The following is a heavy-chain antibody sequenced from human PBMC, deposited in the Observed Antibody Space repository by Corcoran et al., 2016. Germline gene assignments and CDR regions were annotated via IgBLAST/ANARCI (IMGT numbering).Heavy chain of an antibody. CDR2: IKSKTDGGTT. V-gene: IGHV3-15*01. J-gene: IGHJ3*02. Sequence: EVQLVESGGGLVKPGGSLRLSCAASGFTFSNAWMSWVRQAPGKGLEWVGRIKSKTDGGTTDYAAPVKGRFTISRDDSNNTQYLQMNSLKNEDTAVYYCTTVRSGSPDAFEIWGQGTMVTVSS. D-gene: IGHD3-10*01. CDR3: TTVRSGSPDAFEI. CDR1: GFTFSNAW.